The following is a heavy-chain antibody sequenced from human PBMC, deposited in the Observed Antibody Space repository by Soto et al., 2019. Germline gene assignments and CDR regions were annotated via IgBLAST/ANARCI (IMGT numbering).Heavy chain of an antibody. J-gene: IGHJ4*02. CDR3: ARDRGDGYNPFDY. CDR2: IYHSGST. CDR1: GYSISSGYY. Sequence: SETRARTWAVSGYSISSGYYWGFVRQPPGKGLEWIGSIYHSGSTYYNPSLKSRVTISVDTSKNQFSLKLSSVTAADTAVYYCARDRGDGYNPFDYWGQGTLVTVSS. V-gene: IGHV4-38-2*02. D-gene: IGHD3-10*01.